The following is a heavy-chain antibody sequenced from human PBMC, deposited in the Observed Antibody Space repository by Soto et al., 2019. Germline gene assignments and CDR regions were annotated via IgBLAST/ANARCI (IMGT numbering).Heavy chain of an antibody. D-gene: IGHD2-15*01. CDR2: INSDGSVS. V-gene: IGHV3-74*02. CDR1: GLTFSNYW. Sequence: EVQLVESGGGLVQPGGSLRLSCAASGLTFSNYWMYWVRQAPGKGLEWVSRINSDGSVSSYADSVKGRLTISRDNVKNTLYPRMDSLSAEDTAVYYCARGDCAGGTCYSLAGSFYYYMDVWGKGTTVTVFS. J-gene: IGHJ6*03. CDR3: ARGDCAGGTCYSLAGSFYYYMDV.